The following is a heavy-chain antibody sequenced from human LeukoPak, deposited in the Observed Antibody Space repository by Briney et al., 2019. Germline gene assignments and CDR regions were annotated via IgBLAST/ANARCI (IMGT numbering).Heavy chain of an antibody. Sequence: SVKVSCKASGDTFSDYAISWVRRAPGPGLEWMGRIVPILRLANYAQKFQGRVTITADKSTSTVYMELSSLRSEDTAAYYCARVPQGGSNPNWFDPWGQGTLVTVSS. CDR2: IVPILRLA. V-gene: IGHV1-69*04. D-gene: IGHD2-15*01. CDR1: GDTFSDYA. J-gene: IGHJ5*02. CDR3: ARVPQGGSNPNWFDP.